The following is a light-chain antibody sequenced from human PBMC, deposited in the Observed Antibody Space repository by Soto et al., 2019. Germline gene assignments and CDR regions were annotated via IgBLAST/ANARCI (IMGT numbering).Light chain of an antibody. CDR2: KDD. CDR1: NSNIESNY. V-gene: IGLV1-47*01. J-gene: IGLJ3*02. CDR3: AVRDDRLSGDWV. Sequence: QSVLTQTPSASGTPGQRVTISCSGSNSNIESNYVYWYQQFPRTAPKLLIYKDDQRPSGVPDRFSGSKSGASVSLAISGLRSEDEADYYCAVRDDRLSGDWVFGGGTQLTVL.